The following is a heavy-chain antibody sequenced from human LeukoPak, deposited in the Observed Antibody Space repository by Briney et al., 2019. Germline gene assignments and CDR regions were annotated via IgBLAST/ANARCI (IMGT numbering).Heavy chain of an antibody. J-gene: IGHJ4*02. D-gene: IGHD6-13*01. CDR3: ARDSLLAAAFDY. CDR2: INPSGRST. Sequence: GIINPSGRSTSYAQKFQGRVTMTRDTSTSTVYMELSSLRSEDTAVYYCARDSLLAAAFDYWGQGTLVTVSS. V-gene: IGHV1-46*01.